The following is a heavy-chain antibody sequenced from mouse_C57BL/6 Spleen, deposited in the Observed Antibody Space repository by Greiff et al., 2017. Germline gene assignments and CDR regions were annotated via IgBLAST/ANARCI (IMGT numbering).Heavy chain of an antibody. V-gene: IGHV1-19*01. CDR2: INPYNGGT. J-gene: IGHJ2*01. Sequence: EVQLQQSGPVLAKPGASVKMSCKASGYTFTDYYMNWVKQSHGKSLEWIGVINPYNGGTSYNQKFKGKATLTVDKSSSTAYMELNSLTSEDSAVYYCARSLPLITTVVATGDYWGQGTTLTVSS. CDR3: ARSLPLITTVVATGDY. CDR1: GYTFTDYY. D-gene: IGHD1-1*01.